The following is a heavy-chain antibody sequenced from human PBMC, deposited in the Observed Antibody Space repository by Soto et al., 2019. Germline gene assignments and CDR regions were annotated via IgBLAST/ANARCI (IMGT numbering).Heavy chain of an antibody. J-gene: IGHJ6*02. V-gene: IGHV3-43*01. Sequence: EVQLVESGGVVVQPGGSLRLSCAASGFTFDDYTMHWVRQAPGKGLEWVSLISWDGGSTYYADSVKGRFTISRDNSKNTLYLQMNSLRAEDTAVYYCARDRVVVVAATYYYYYGMDVWGQGTTVTVSS. D-gene: IGHD2-15*01. CDR2: ISWDGGST. CDR3: ARDRVVVVAATYYYYYGMDV. CDR1: GFTFDDYT.